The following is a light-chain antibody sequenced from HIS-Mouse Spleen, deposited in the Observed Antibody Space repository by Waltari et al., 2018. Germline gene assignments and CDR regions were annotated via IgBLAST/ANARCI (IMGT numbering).Light chain of an antibody. CDR3: CSYAGSSTWV. CDR1: SSDVGSYIF. J-gene: IGLJ3*02. V-gene: IGLV2-23*01. CDR2: ESS. Sequence: QSALTQPASVSGSTGQTITIPCTGTSSDVGSYIFVSGYQQHPGKAPKLMIYESSKRPSGVSNRFSGSKSGNTASLTISGLQAEDEADYYCCSYAGSSTWVFGGGTKLTVL.